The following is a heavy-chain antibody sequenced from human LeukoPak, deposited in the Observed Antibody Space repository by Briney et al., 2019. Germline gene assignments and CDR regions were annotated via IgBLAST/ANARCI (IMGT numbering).Heavy chain of an antibody. CDR2: ISHSGST. Sequence: SETLSLTCAVYGGSFSGYYWSWIRQPPGKGLEWIGEISHSGSTNYNPSLKSRVTISVDTSRNQFSLKLSSVTAADTAVYYCASTGRNWYFDLWGRGTLVTVSS. CDR1: GGSFSGYY. V-gene: IGHV4-34*01. CDR3: ASTGRNWYFDL. D-gene: IGHD1-1*01. J-gene: IGHJ2*01.